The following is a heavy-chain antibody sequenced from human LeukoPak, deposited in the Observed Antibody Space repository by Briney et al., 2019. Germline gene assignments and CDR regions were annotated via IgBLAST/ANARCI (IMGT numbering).Heavy chain of an antibody. CDR2: IYYSGST. CDR1: GGSISSGGYY. CDR3: AITTVTTSPWYFDL. D-gene: IGHD4-17*01. J-gene: IGHJ2*01. V-gene: IGHV4-31*03. Sequence: SETLSLTCTVSGGSISSGGYYWSWIRQHPGKGLEWIGYIYYSGSTYYNPSLKSRVTISVDTSKNQFSLKLSSVTAAGTAVYYCAITTVTTSPWYFDLWGRGTLVTVSS.